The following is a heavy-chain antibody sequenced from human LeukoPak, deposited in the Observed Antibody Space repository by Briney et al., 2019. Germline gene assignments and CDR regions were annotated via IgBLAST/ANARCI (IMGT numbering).Heavy chain of an antibody. V-gene: IGHV4-30-4*01. CDR2: ISDSGDA. D-gene: IGHD3-16*01. CDR3: ARGTQLFGGLDV. Sequence: SETLSLTCSVSGASIGSGDSYWNWVRQAPGDRLEWIGHISDSGDAFYKTSLKGRVSISVDTSKSQFSLQLTSVTAADTAVYYCARGTQLFGGLDVWGQGTKVAVSS. CDR1: GASIGSGDSY. J-gene: IGHJ6*02.